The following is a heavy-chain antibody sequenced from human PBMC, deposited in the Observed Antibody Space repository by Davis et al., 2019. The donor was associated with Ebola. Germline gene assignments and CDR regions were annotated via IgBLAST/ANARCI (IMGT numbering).Heavy chain of an antibody. J-gene: IGHJ5*02. CDR1: GGSFSGYY. Sequence: PSETLSLTCAVYGGSFSGYYWSWIRQPPGKGLEWIGEINHSGSTNYNPSLKSRVTISVDTSKNQFSLKLSSVTAADTAVYYCARGRWNSNWFDPWGQGTLVTVSS. D-gene: IGHD1-7*01. V-gene: IGHV4-34*01. CDR2: INHSGST. CDR3: ARGRWNSNWFDP.